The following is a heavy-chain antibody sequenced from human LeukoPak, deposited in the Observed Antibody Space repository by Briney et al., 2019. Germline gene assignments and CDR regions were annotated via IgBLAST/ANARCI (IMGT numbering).Heavy chain of an antibody. CDR2: INPNSGGT. CDR3: ARGGFSAYDRLDP. V-gene: IGHV1-2*02. CDR1: GYTFTGYY. Sequence: AASVKASCTASGYTFTGYYIHWVRQAPGQGLEWMGWINPNSGGTNYSQKFQGMVTLTRDTSISTAYMELRRLKSDDTAVYYCARGGFSAYDRLDPWGQGTLVTVSS. D-gene: IGHD5-12*01. J-gene: IGHJ5*02.